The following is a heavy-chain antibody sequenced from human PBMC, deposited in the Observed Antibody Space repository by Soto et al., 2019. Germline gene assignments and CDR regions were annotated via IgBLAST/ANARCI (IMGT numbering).Heavy chain of an antibody. CDR2: ISSSSSYI. D-gene: IGHD2-21*01. CDR3: ARVSILWWSTYDH. J-gene: IGHJ5*02. CDR1: GFTFSSYS. Sequence: GGSLRLSCAASGFTFSSYSMNWVRQAPGKGLEWVSSISSSSSYIYYADSVKGRFTISRDNAKNSLYLQMNSLRAEDTAVYYCARVSILWWSTYDHWGQGTLVTVSS. V-gene: IGHV3-21*01.